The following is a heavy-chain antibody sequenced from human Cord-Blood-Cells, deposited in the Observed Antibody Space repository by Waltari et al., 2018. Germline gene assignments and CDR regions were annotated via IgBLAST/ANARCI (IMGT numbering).Heavy chain of an antibody. CDR3: ARESVDY. J-gene: IGHJ4*02. CDR1: GFTFSSYA. Sequence: QVQLVESGGGVVQPGRSLRLSCAASGFTFSSYAMHWVRQAPGKGLEWVAVISYDGSNKYYADSVKGRFTISRDNSKTALYLQMNSLRAEDTAVYYCARESVDYWGQGTLVTVSS. V-gene: IGHV3-30-3*01. CDR2: ISYDGSNK.